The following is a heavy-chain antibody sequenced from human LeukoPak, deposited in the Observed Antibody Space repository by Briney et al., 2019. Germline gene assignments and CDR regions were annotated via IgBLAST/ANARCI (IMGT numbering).Heavy chain of an antibody. V-gene: IGHV4-59*01. CDR2: IYYSGST. CDR1: GGSISSYY. CDR3: ARAYSSSWYDF. Sequence: SETLSLTCTVSGGSISSYYWSWIRQPPGKGLEWIGYIYYSGSTNYNPSLKSRVTISVDTSKNQFSLKLSSVTAADTAVYYCARAYSSSWYDFWGQGTLVTVSS. J-gene: IGHJ5*01. D-gene: IGHD6-13*01.